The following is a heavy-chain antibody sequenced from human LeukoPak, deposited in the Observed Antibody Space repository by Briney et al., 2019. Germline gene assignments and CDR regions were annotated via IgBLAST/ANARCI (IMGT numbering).Heavy chain of an antibody. V-gene: IGHV3-74*01. CDR3: AALYYDPAY. J-gene: IGHJ4*02. CDR1: GFTFRTYW. Sequence: GGSLRLSCAASGFTFRTYWMHWVRHAPGKGLIWVSRISGDGRSTSYADSVKGRFTISRDNAKNTLYLQMHSLRAEDTAVYYCAALYYDPAYWGQGTLVTVSS. CDR2: ISGDGRST. D-gene: IGHD3-22*01.